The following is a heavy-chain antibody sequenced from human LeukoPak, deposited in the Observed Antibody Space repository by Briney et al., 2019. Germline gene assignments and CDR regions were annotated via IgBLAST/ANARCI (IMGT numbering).Heavy chain of an antibody. V-gene: IGHV3-74*01. CDR1: GFTFSSYW. D-gene: IGHD6-19*01. CDR2: INSDGSST. J-gene: IGHJ6*03. CDR3: ARVAVAGPYYYYYMDV. Sequence: GGSLRLSCAASGFTFSSYWMLWVRQASGKGLVWVSRINSDGSSTSYADSVKGRFTISRDNAKNTLYLQMNSLRAEDTAVYYCARVAVAGPYYYYYMDVWGKGTTVTVSS.